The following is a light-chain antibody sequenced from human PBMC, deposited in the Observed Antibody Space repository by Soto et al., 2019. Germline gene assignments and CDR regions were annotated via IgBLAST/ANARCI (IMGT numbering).Light chain of an antibody. CDR2: GAS. V-gene: IGKV3-20*01. CDR1: QSISNNY. CDR3: QQYVGPPRT. Sequence: EIVLTQSPDTLSLSPGERATLSCRASQSISNNYLAWYQQKPGQAPRLLIYGASSRATGIPDRFSGSGSGTDFTLTISRLEPEDFAVYYCQQYVGPPRTFGQGNKLEIK. J-gene: IGKJ2*01.